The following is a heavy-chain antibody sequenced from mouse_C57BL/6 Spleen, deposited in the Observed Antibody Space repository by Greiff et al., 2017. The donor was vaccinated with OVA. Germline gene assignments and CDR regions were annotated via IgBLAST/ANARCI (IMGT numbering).Heavy chain of an antibody. CDR2: IYPGSGST. J-gene: IGHJ2*01. CDR1: GYTFTSYW. Sequence: VQLQQPGAELVKPGASVKMSCKASGYTFTSYWITWVKQRPGQGLEWIGDIYPGSGSTNYNEKFKSKATLTVDTSSSTAYMQLSSLTSEDSAVLFWGRTPLTWALLDYWGQGTTLTVSS. D-gene: IGHD4-1*01. CDR3: GRTPLTWALLDY. V-gene: IGHV1-55*01.